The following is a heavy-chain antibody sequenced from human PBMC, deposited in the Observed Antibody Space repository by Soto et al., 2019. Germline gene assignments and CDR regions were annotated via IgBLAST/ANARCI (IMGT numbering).Heavy chain of an antibody. Sequence: GGSLRLSCAASGFTFSSYAMHWVRQAPGKGLEWVAVISYDGSNKYYADSVKGRFTISRDNSKNTLYLQMNSLRAEDTAVYYCARGLYDPTVTTPPPGAYGMDVWGQGTTVTVSS. CDR2: ISYDGSNK. CDR1: GFTFSSYA. D-gene: IGHD4-17*01. J-gene: IGHJ6*02. V-gene: IGHV3-30-3*01. CDR3: ARGLYDPTVTTPPPGAYGMDV.